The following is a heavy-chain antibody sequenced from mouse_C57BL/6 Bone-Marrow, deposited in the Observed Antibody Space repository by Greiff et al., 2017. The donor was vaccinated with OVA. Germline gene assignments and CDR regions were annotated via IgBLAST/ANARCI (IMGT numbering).Heavy chain of an antibody. CDR1: GYTFTDYG. J-gene: IGHJ2*01. V-gene: IGHV1-53*01. CDR3: ESWRGYFDY. Sequence: QVQLQQSGAELVKPGASVTLSCKASGYTFTDYGMHWVKQTPGQGLEWIGYINPSNGGTDYNETFKGKATLTVDKSSSTAYMQLSSLTSEDSAVYSCESWRGYFDYWGQGTTLTVSS. CDR2: INPSNGGT.